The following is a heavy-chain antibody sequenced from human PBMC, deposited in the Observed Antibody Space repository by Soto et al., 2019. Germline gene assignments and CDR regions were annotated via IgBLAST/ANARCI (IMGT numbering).Heavy chain of an antibody. CDR3: ARDYYRATVTPQGPDAIHI. V-gene: IGHV1-69*04. J-gene: IGHJ3*02. CDR2: IIPILGIA. CDR1: GGTFSSYT. D-gene: IGHD4-17*01. Sequence: SVKVSCKASGGTFSSYTISWVRQAPGQGLEWMGRIIPILGIANYAQEFQGRVTITADKSTSTAYMELSSLRSEDTAVYYCARDYYRATVTPQGPDAIHIPGQATIVTVSS.